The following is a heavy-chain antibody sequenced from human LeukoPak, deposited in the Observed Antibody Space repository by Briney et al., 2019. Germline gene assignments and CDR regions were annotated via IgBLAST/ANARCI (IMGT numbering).Heavy chain of an antibody. J-gene: IGHJ4*02. CDR2: IYTSGST. Sequence: PSETLSLTCTVSSGSISGYYWTWIRQPAGKGLEWIGRIYTSGSTNYNPSLKSRVTMSVDTSKNQFSLKLSSVTAADTAVYYCARHGSGYSAYSLWGQGTLVTVSS. CDR1: SGSISGYY. D-gene: IGHD5-12*01. V-gene: IGHV4-4*07. CDR3: ARHGSGYSAYSL.